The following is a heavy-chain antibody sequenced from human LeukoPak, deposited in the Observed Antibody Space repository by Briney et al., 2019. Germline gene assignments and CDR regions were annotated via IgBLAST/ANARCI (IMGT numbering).Heavy chain of an antibody. CDR3: AKDPYYYDSSGYYWFDY. J-gene: IGHJ4*02. CDR1: GFTFSSYG. Sequence: QPGGSLRLSCAASGFTFSSYGMHWVRQAPGKGLEWVAVISYDGSNKYYADSVKGRFTISRDNSKNTLYLQMNSLRAEDTAVYYCAKDPYYYDSSGYYWFDYWGQGTLVTVSS. D-gene: IGHD3-22*01. V-gene: IGHV3-30*18. CDR2: ISYDGSNK.